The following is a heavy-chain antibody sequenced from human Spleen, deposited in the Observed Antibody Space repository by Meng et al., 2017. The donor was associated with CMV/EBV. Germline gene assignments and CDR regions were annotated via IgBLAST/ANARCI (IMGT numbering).Heavy chain of an antibody. CDR2: IYWNDDK. J-gene: IGHJ4*02. CDR3: AHRPGYCSSTSCYEFDY. CDR1: FSLSPSGVG. V-gene: IGHV2-5*01. D-gene: IGHD2-2*03. Sequence: FSLSPSGVGVGWIRQPPGQALEWLALIYWNDDKRYSPSLKSRLTITKDTSKNQVVLTMTNMDPVDTATYYCAHRPGYCSSTSCYEFDYWGQGTLVTVSS.